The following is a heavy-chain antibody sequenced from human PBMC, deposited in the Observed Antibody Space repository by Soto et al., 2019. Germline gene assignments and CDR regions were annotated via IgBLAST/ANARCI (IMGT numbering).Heavy chain of an antibody. CDR1: GGSISSSSYY. Sequence: QLQLQESGPGLVKPSETLSLTCTVSGGSISSSSYYWGWIRQPPGKGLEWTGSIYYSGSTYYNPSLQGRVTISVDTSKNQFSLQLSSVTAADTAVYYCATTYYFGSGSAYWGQGTLVTVSS. J-gene: IGHJ4*02. CDR3: ATTYYFGSGSAY. CDR2: IYYSGST. V-gene: IGHV4-39*01. D-gene: IGHD3-10*01.